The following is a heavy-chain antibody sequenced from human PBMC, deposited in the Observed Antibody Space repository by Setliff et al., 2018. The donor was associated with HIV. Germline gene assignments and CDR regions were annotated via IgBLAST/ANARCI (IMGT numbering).Heavy chain of an antibody. Sequence: GASVKVSCKASGYTFPTYAITWVRQATVQGLEWMGWISAYNGNTNYAPELHGRVTMTTDTSTSTASLERRSLRSDDTAVYYCARDRIPSKWLLESDYWGQGTLVTVSS. V-gene: IGHV1-18*01. CDR2: ISAYNGNT. D-gene: IGHD3-22*01. CDR1: GYTFPTYA. J-gene: IGHJ4*02. CDR3: ARDRIPSKWLLESDY.